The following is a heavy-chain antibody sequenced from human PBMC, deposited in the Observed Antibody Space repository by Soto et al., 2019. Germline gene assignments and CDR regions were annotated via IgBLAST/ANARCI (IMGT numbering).Heavy chain of an antibody. Sequence: VGSLRLSCAASGFTFSNYAMNWVRQAPGKGLEWVSTIGGSGAPTYYADSVRGRFTISRDNSKNTLYLQMNSLRDEDTAVYFCASKLTFGSSSDYWGQGTLVTVSS. D-gene: IGHD3-10*01. V-gene: IGHV3-23*01. J-gene: IGHJ4*02. CDR2: IGGSGAPT. CDR3: ASKLTFGSSSDY. CDR1: GFTFSNYA.